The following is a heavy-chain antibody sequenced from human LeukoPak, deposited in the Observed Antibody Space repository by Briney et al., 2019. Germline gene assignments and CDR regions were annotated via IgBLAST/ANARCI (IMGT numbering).Heavy chain of an antibody. CDR3: TSWGDTTAEYFQR. V-gene: IGHV3-7*01. Sequence: GGSLRLSCAASRLTFSSFWMNWVRQAPGKGLEWVAHINPDGRDTYYVDSVKGRFTISRDNAQNSMYLQMNSLRVEDTAVYYCTSWGDTTAEYFQRWGQGTLVTVSS. D-gene: IGHD2-21*02. CDR2: INPDGRDT. J-gene: IGHJ1*01. CDR1: RLTFSSFW.